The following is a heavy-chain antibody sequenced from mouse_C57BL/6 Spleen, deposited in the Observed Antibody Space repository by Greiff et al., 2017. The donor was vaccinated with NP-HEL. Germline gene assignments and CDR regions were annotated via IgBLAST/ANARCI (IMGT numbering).Heavy chain of an antibody. CDR3: AKLVARAY. CDR1: GYTFTSYW. D-gene: IGHD1-1*01. Sequence: QVQLQQPGAELVRPGTSVKLSCKASGYTFTSYWMHWVKQRPGQGLEWIGVIDPSDSYTNYNQQFKGKATLTVATSSSTAYMQLSSLTSEDSAVYYCAKLVARAYWGQGTLVTVSA. CDR2: IDPSDSYT. V-gene: IGHV1-59*01. J-gene: IGHJ3*01.